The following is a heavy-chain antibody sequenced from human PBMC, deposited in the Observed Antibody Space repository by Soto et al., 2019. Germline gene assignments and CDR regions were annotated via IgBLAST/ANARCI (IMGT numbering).Heavy chain of an antibody. Sequence: PGGSLRLSCAASGFTFSSYSMNWGRQAPWKGLEWVSSISSSSSYIYYADSVKGRFTISRDNAKNSLYLQMNSLRAEDTAVYYCFRQYRSGWLQFEHCGQGPLVNVFS. CDR1: GFTFSSYS. J-gene: IGHJ4*02. D-gene: IGHD6-19*01. CDR2: ISSSSSYI. CDR3: FRQYRSGWLQFEH. V-gene: IGHV3-21*01.